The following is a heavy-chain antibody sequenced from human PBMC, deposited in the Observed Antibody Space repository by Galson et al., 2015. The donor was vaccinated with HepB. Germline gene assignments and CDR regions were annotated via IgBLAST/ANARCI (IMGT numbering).Heavy chain of an antibody. CDR3: AKERRTTVTIYYYYYGMDV. V-gene: IGHV3-30*02. CDR2: IRYDGSNK. Sequence: SLRLSCAASGFTFSSYGMHWVRQAPGKGLEWVAFIRYDGSNKYYADSVKGRFTISRDNSKNTLYLQMNSLRAEDTAVYYCAKERRTTVTIYYYYYGMDVWGQGTTVTVSS. J-gene: IGHJ6*02. D-gene: IGHD4-17*01. CDR1: GFTFSSYG.